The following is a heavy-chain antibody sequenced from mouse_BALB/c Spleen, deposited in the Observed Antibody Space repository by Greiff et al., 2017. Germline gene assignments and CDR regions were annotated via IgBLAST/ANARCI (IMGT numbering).Heavy chain of an antibody. V-gene: IGHV14-4*02. J-gene: IGHJ3*01. D-gene: IGHD2-1*01. CDR3: NFYRAWFAY. CDR1: GFNIKDYY. Sequence: EVQLVESGAELVRSGASVKLSCTASGFNIKDYYMHWVKQRPEQGLEWIGWIDPENGDTEYAPKFQGKATMTADTSSNTAYLQLSSLTSEDTAVYYCNFYRAWFAYWGQGTLVTVSA. CDR2: IDPENGDT.